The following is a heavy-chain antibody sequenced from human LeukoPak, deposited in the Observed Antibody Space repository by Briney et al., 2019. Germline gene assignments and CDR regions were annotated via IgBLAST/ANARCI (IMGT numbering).Heavy chain of an antibody. V-gene: IGHV4-59*01. CDR1: GYSITSYY. Sequence: SETLSLTCTVSGYSITSYYWSWIRQPPGKGLEWIGYVFYSGNTEYNPSLKSRVTISVDTSRNQFSLKLDSVTAAETAVYYCARVFRRDGYFDYWGQGTLVTVSS. D-gene: IGHD5-24*01. CDR3: ARVFRRDGYFDY. CDR2: VFYSGNT. J-gene: IGHJ4*02.